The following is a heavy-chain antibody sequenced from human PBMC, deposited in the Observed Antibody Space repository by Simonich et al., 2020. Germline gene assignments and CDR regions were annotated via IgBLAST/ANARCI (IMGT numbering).Heavy chain of an antibody. V-gene: IGHV1-2*02. J-gene: IGHJ6*03. CDR2: INPDGGGT. Sequence: QVQLVQSGAEVKKPGASVKVSCKASGYTFTGYYMHWVRQAPGQGLEWIGWINPDGGGTNYAQKFQGRVTMTRDTSISTAYMELSRLRSDDTAVYYCARGALTGDYYYMDVWGKGTTVTVSS. D-gene: IGHD7-27*01. CDR3: ARGALTGDYYYMDV. CDR1: GYTFTGYY.